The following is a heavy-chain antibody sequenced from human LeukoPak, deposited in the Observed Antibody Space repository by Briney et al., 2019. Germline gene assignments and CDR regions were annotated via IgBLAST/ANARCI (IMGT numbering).Heavy chain of an antibody. CDR2: ISSNGGST. CDR3: ARVGYYGSGSYYP. Sequence: GGSLRLSCAASGVTFSNFAMHWVRQAPGKGLEYVSAISSNGGSTYYANSVKGRFTIPRGNSQNTLYLQMGSLRAEDMAVYYCARVGYYGSGSYYPWGQGTLVTVSS. D-gene: IGHD3-10*01. V-gene: IGHV3-64*01. J-gene: IGHJ5*02. CDR1: GVTFSNFA.